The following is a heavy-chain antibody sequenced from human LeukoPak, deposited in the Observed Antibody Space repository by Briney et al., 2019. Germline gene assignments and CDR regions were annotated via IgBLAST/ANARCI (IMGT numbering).Heavy chain of an antibody. CDR1: GFTFDDYA. Sequence: AGGSLRLSCAASGFTFDDYAMHWVRQAPGKGLEWVSGISWNSGSIGYADSVKGRFTISRDNAKNSLYLQMNSLRAEDTAVYYCARWYSSGWYYFDYWGQGTLVTVSS. CDR3: ARWYSSGWYYFDY. D-gene: IGHD6-19*01. J-gene: IGHJ4*02. V-gene: IGHV3-9*01. CDR2: ISWNSGSI.